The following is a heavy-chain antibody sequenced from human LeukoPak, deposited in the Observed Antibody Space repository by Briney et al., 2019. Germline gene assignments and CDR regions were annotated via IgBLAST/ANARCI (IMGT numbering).Heavy chain of an antibody. CDR2: ISGDSTYI. J-gene: IGHJ4*02. CDR3: ARVSGRLERQSDLDY. V-gene: IGHV3-21*01. D-gene: IGHD1-1*01. Sequence: PGGSLRLSCAASGFTFASYSMNWVRQAPGRRLEWVSSISGDSTYIYNAGSVKGRFTISRDNAQASLYLQMNSLRADDTAVYYCARVSGRLERQSDLDYWGQGTLVIVSS. CDR1: GFTFASYS.